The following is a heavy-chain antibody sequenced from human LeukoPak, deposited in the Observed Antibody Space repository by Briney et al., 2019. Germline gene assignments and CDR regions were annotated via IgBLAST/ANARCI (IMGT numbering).Heavy chain of an antibody. CDR3: ARWRQYYFDY. CDR2: IGTAGDT. D-gene: IGHD2/OR15-2a*01. Sequence: GGSLRLSCAASGFTFSSYDMHWVRQATGKGLEWVSTIGTAGDTYYPGSVKGRFTISRENAKNSLYLQMNSLGAGDTAVYYCARWRQYYFDYWGQGTLVTVSS. J-gene: IGHJ4*02. CDR1: GFTFSSYD. V-gene: IGHV3-13*01.